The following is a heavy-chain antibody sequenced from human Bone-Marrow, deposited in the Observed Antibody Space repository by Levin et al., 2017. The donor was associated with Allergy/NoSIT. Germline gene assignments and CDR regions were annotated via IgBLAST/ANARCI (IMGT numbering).Heavy chain of an antibody. CDR3: ARDPERRSPSYYYYGLDV. Sequence: GESLKISCAASGFAFSSYTMNWVRQAPGKGLEWLSYITGISTPIFYADSVKGRFTISRDNAKNLLYLQINNLRDEDTAIYYCARDPERRSPSYYYYGLDVWGQGTTVTVSS. V-gene: IGHV3-48*02. D-gene: IGHD1-14*01. J-gene: IGHJ6*02. CDR2: ITGISTPI. CDR1: GFAFSSYT.